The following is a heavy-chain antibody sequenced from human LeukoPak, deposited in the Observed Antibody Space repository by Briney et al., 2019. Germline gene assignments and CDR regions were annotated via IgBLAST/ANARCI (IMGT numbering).Heavy chain of an antibody. CDR2: IYYSGAT. Sequence: SQTLSLTCSVSRGSISSGGYYWSWIRQHPGRGLEWIGFIYYSGATYYNPSLKSRVTLSVDTSKNQFSLTLSSVTAADTAVYFCARTAGYAFDFWGQGTPVTVS. V-gene: IGHV4-31*03. J-gene: IGHJ4*02. CDR3: ARTAGYAFDF. CDR1: RGSISSGGYY. D-gene: IGHD2-2*01.